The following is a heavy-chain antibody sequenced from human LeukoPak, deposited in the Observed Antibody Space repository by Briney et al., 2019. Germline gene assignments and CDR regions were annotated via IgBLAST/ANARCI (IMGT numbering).Heavy chain of an antibody. Sequence: GGSLRLSCAVSGFTFRNYGMHWVRQAAGKGLEWVAIIWSDGNKKYYADSVKGRFTISRDNSKNTLYLQMNSLRAEDTAVYYCAREASIAAAADSFDSWGQGTQVTVSS. CDR3: AREASIAAAADSFDS. D-gene: IGHD6-13*01. J-gene: IGHJ4*02. V-gene: IGHV3-33*01. CDR1: GFTFRNYG. CDR2: IWSDGNKK.